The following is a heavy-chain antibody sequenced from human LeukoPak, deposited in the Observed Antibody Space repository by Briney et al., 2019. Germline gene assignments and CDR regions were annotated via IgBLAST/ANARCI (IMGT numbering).Heavy chain of an antibody. J-gene: IGHJ3*02. D-gene: IGHD4/OR15-4a*01. CDR3: ARLDYGANLRGDAFDI. V-gene: IGHV5-51*01. CDR1: GYSFNTYW. CDR2: IYPGDSDT. Sequence: GESLKISCRGSGYSFNTYWIGWVRQMPGKGLEWMGIIYPGDSDTRYSPSFQGQVTMSADKSINTAYLQWSSLKASDTAMYYCARLDYGANLRGDAFDIWGQGTMVTVSS.